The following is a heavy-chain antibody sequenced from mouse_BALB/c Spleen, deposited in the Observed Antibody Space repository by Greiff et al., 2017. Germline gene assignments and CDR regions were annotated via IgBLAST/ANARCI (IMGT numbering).Heavy chain of an antibody. CDR3: ASVYYGSSTYAMDY. V-gene: IGHV1-7*01. CDR1: GYTFTSYW. Sequence: QVQLQQSGAELAKPGASVKMSCKASGYTFTSYWMHWVKQRPGQGLEWIGYINPSTGYTEYNQKFKDKATLTADKSSSTAYMQLSSLTSEDSAVYYCASVYYGSSTYAMDYWGQGTSVTVSS. J-gene: IGHJ4*01. D-gene: IGHD1-1*01. CDR2: INPSTGYT.